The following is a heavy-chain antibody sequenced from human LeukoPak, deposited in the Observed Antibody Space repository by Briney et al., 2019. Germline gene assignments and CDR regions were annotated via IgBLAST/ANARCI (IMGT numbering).Heavy chain of an antibody. CDR2: INPNSGGT. V-gene: IGHV1-2*02. Sequence: ASVKVSCKASGYTFTGYYIHWVRQAPGQGLEWMGWINPNSGGTNSAQKFQGRVTLTRDTSISTAYMELSSLRSDDTAVYYCARVDFSPRYAMDVWGQGTTVTVS. J-gene: IGHJ6*02. CDR1: GYTFTGYY. CDR3: ARVDFSPRYAMDV. D-gene: IGHD3/OR15-3a*01.